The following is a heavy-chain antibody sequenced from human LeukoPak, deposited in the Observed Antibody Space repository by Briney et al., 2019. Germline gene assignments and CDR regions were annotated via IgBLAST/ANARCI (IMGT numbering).Heavy chain of an antibody. V-gene: IGHV4-31*03. CDR2: KYYSGSD. D-gene: IGHD2-2*01. CDR3: ATPYCSSLSCLDVFNM. CDR1: GVPVSDGRYY. J-gene: IGHJ3*02. Sequence: SQTLSLTCNVSGVPVSDGRYYWTSVRHHPTRGLGWIGYKYYSGSDKYNPSVNSRLTISIDTAENQFSLQLSSVTAADTATYSGATPYCSSLSCLDVFNMWGQGTRVTVSS.